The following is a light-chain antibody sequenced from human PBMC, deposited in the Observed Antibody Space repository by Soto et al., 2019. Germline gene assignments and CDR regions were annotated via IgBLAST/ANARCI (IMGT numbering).Light chain of an antibody. CDR1: SSDVGSYNL. V-gene: IGLV2-23*02. CDR2: EVS. CDR3: CSYAGSSTPYV. J-gene: IGLJ1*01. Sequence: QSALTQPASVSGSPGQSITISCTGTSSDVGSYNLVSWYQQHPGKAPKLMIYEVSKRPSGVSNRFSGSKSGNTASLTISGLQAEDEADYYCCSYAGSSTPYVFGTGNQGHRP.